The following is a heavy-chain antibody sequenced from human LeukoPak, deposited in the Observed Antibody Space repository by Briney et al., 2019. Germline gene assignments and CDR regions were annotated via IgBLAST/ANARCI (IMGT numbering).Heavy chain of an antibody. Sequence: XAPGQXXEWMGMIYPRDGSTSYAQKFQGRVTVTRDTSTSTVHMELSGLRSEDTAVYYCARDQEGFDYWGQGTLVTVSS. CDR3: ARDQEGFDY. J-gene: IGHJ4*02. V-gene: IGHV1-46*01. CDR2: IYPRDGST.